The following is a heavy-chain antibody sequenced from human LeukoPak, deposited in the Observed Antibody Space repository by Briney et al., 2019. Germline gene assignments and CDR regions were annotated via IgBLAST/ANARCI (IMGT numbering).Heavy chain of an antibody. CDR2: SNPSGGRT. D-gene: IGHD5-12*01. J-gene: IGHJ6*03. V-gene: IGHV1-46*01. Sequence: GASVKVSCKASGYTFTSYSMHWVRQAPGQGLEWMGISNPSGGRTSYAQKFQGRVTMTRDMSTSRVYMELCSLRSEDTAVYYCARDGSRYMDVWGKGTTVTVSS. CDR3: ARDGSRYMDV. CDR1: GYTFTSYS.